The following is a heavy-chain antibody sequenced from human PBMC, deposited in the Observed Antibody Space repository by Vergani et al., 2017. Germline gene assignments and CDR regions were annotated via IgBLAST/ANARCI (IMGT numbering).Heavy chain of an antibody. CDR1: GGTFSSYA. J-gene: IGHJ5*02. V-gene: IGHV1-69*17. Sequence: QVQLVQSGAEVKKPGSSVKVSCKASGGTFSSYAISWVRQAPGQGLEWMGGIIPIFGIANYAQKLQGRVTITADKSTSTAYMELSSLRSEDTAVYYCARESRYSSSWTKFYNWFDPWGQGTLVTVSS. CDR2: IIPIFGIA. CDR3: ARESRYSSSWTKFYNWFDP. D-gene: IGHD6-13*01.